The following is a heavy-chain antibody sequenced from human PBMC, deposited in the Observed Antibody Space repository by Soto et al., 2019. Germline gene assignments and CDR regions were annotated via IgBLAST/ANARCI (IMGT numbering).Heavy chain of an antibody. CDR1: GFTFSSYG. D-gene: IGHD4-17*01. V-gene: IGHV3-30*18. J-gene: IGHJ4*02. Sequence: QVQLVESGGGVVQPGRSLRLSCAASGFTFSSYGMHWVRQAPGKGLEWVAVISYDGSNKYYADSVKGRFTISRDNSKNTLYLQMNSLRAEDTAVYYCAKDAYSTVTRFLDYWGQGTLVTVSS. CDR3: AKDAYSTVTRFLDY. CDR2: ISYDGSNK.